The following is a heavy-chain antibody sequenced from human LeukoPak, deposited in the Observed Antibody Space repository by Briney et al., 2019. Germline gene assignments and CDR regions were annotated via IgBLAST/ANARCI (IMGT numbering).Heavy chain of an antibody. V-gene: IGHV1-2*02. D-gene: IGHD5-18*01. J-gene: IGHJ6*03. CDR2: INPNSGGT. CDR3: ARYSYGFYSYYYYYMDV. Sequence: LRASVKVSCKASGYTFTGYYMHWVRQAPGQGLEWMGWINPNSGGTNYAQKFQGRVTMTRDTSISTAYMELSRLRSDDTAVYYCARYSYGFYSYYYYYMDVWGKGTTVTVSS. CDR1: GYTFTGYY.